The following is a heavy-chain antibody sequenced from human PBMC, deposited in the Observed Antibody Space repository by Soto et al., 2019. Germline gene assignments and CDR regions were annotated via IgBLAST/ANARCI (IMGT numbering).Heavy chain of an antibody. CDR1: GGSFSGYY. Sequence: SETLSLTCAVYGGSFSGYYWSWIRQPPGKGLEWIGEINHSGSTNYNPSLKSRVTISVDTSKNQFSLKLSSVTAADTAVYYCASSRPYGSGSYWLHYYDSRGSSDYWGQGTLVTVSS. J-gene: IGHJ4*02. D-gene: IGHD3-10*01. CDR3: ASSRPYGSGSYWLHYYDSRGSSDY. CDR2: INHSGST. V-gene: IGHV4-34*01.